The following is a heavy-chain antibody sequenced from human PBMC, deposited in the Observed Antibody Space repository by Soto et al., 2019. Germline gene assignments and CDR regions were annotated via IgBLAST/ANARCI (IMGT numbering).Heavy chain of an antibody. V-gene: IGHV2-5*01. CDR3: ARTMVRAGEMDV. J-gene: IGHJ6*02. Sequence: SGPTLVNPTQTLTLTCTFSGFSLSTSGVGVGWIRQPPGKALECLAIFYWNDDKRYSPSLKNRLTITKDTSKSQVVLIMTNMDPVDTATYYCARTMVRAGEMDVWGQGTTVTVSS. CDR1: GFSLSTSGVG. D-gene: IGHD3-10*01. CDR2: FYWNDDK.